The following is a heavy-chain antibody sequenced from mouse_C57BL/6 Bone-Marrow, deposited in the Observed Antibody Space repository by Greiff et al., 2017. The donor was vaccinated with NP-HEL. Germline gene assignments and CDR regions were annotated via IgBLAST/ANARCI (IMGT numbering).Heavy chain of an antibody. Sequence: QVQLQQSGPELVKPGASVKISCKASGYAFSSSWMNWVKQRPGTGLEWIGRIYPGDGDTNYNGKFKGKATLTADKSSSTAYMQLSSLTSEDSAVYFCRGIYGSSYDAMDYWGQGTSVTVSS. CDR1: GYAFSSSW. J-gene: IGHJ4*01. D-gene: IGHD1-1*01. V-gene: IGHV1-82*01. CDR3: RGIYGSSYDAMDY. CDR2: IYPGDGDT.